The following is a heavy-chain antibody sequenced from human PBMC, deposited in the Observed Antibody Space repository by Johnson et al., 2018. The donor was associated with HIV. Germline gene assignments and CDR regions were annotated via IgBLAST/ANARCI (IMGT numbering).Heavy chain of an antibody. CDR2: IRYDGSNK. D-gene: IGHD2-15*01. Sequence: VQLVESGGGVVQPGGSLRLSCAASGFTFSSYGMHWVRQAPGKGLEWVAFIRYDGSNKYYADSLKGRFTISRDNSKNTLYLQMNSLRAEDTAVYYCAREEGGSRPFDIWGQGTMVTVSS. CDR1: GFTFSSYG. J-gene: IGHJ3*02. V-gene: IGHV3-30*02. CDR3: AREEGGSRPFDI.